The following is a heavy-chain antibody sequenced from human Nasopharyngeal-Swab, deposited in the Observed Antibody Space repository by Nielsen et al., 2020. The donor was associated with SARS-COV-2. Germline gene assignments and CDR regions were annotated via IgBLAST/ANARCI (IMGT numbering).Heavy chain of an antibody. CDR3: AKGSGGYGTYFDY. D-gene: IGHD5-12*01. V-gene: IGHV3-30*02. CDR2: IWYDGSNK. Sequence: GESLKISCADSGFTFNTYAMTWVRQAPGKGLEWVAVIWYDGSNKYYADSVKGRFTISRDNSKNTLYLQMNSLRAEDTAVYYCAKGSGGYGTYFDYWGQGTLVTVSS. J-gene: IGHJ4*02. CDR1: GFTFNTYA.